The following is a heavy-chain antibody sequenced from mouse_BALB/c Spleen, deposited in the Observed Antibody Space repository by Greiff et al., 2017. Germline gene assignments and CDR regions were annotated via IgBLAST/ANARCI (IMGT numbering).Heavy chain of an antibody. Sequence: EVKLMESGGGLVQPGGSRKLSCAASGFTFSSFGMHWVRQAPEKGLEWVAYISSGSSTIYYADTVKGRFTISRDNPKNTLFLQMTSLRSEDTAMYYCASPNYEGAMDYWGQGTSVTVSS. CDR1: GFTFSSFG. J-gene: IGHJ4*01. D-gene: IGHD2-1*01. CDR2: ISSGSSTI. V-gene: IGHV5-17*02. CDR3: ASPNYEGAMDY.